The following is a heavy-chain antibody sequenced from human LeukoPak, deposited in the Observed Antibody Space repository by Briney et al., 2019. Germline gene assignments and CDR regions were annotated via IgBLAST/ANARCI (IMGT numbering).Heavy chain of an antibody. CDR3: ARHSRLDKSSLSWADY. CDR2: IYYRGSA. J-gene: IGHJ4*02. CDR1: GASINSYY. V-gene: IGHV4-59*08. Sequence: PSETLSLTCTVSGASINSYYWSWIRQPPGKGLEWLGYIYYRGSANYNPSLKSRVTISVDTSKNQFSLKLSSVTAADTAVYYCARHSRLDKSSLSWADYWGQGTLVTVSS. D-gene: IGHD2-2*03.